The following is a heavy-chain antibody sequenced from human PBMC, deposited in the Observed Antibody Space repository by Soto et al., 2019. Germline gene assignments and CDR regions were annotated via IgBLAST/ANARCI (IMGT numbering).Heavy chain of an antibody. Sequence: QVQLVQSGAELKKTGSSVTVSCRASGDTFSSYAVNWVRQAPGRGLEWMGRIITVLGTTDYAQNFKGRVTLTAEKSTKTVYMELSSLRSDDTAVYYCARRRYCGYDCYHKHYYGMDVWGQGTTVTVAS. CDR1: GDTFSSYA. D-gene: IGHD2-21*01. CDR2: IITVLGTT. V-gene: IGHV1-69*08. J-gene: IGHJ6*02. CDR3: ARRRYCGYDCYHKHYYGMDV.